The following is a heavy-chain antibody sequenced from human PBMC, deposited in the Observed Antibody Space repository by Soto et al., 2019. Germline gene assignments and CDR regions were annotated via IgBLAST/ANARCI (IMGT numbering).Heavy chain of an antibody. V-gene: IGHV4-39*01. D-gene: IGHD3-9*01. J-gene: IGHJ6*04. CDR1: GGSISSSSYY. CDR2: IYYSWST. CDR3: ARHTFRYFDWSYSYYGKDV. Sequence: SETLSLTCTVSGGSISSSSYYWGWIRQPPGKGLEWIGSIYYSWSTYYNPSLRSRVTISVDTSKNQFSLKLSSVTAADTAVYYCARHTFRYFDWSYSYYGKDVWRKGTPVT.